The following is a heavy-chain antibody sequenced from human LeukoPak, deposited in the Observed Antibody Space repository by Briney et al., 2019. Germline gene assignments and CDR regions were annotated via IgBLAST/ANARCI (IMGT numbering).Heavy chain of an antibody. Sequence: SETLSLTCAVSGGSFSGYYWSWIRQPPGKGLEWIGEINHSGSTNYNPSLKSRVTISVDTSKNQFSLKLSSVTAADTAVYYCARGGWYYYYYYYYLDVWGKGTTVTVSS. CDR2: INHSGST. CDR3: ARGGWYYYYYYYYLDV. V-gene: IGHV4-34*01. J-gene: IGHJ6*03. CDR1: GGSFSGYY. D-gene: IGHD6-19*01.